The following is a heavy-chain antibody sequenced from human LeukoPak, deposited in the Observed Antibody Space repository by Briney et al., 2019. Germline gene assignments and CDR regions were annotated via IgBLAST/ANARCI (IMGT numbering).Heavy chain of an antibody. CDR2: INPSGGST. D-gene: IGHD2-15*01. V-gene: IGHV1-46*01. CDR3: ARDGYCSGGSCSDLLLDY. CDR1: GYTFTSYY. Sequence: GASVKVSCKASGYTFTSYYMHWVRQAPGQGLEWMGIINPSGGSTSYAQKFQGRVTMTRDTSTSTVYMELSSLRSEDTAVYYCARDGYCSGGSCSDLLLDYWGQGTLATVSS. J-gene: IGHJ4*02.